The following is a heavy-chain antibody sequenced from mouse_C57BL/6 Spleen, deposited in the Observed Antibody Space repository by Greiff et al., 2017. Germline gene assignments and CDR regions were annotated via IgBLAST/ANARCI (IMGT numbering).Heavy chain of an antibody. CDR3: ASPLYGSSPWFAY. Sequence: QVQLQQSGAELVKPGASVKISCTASGYAFSSYWMNWVKQRPGKGLEWIGQIYPGDGDTNYNGKFKGKATLTADKSSSAAYMQLSSLTSEDSAVYFCASPLYGSSPWFAYWGQGTLVTVSA. J-gene: IGHJ3*01. D-gene: IGHD1-1*01. CDR2: IYPGDGDT. CDR1: GYAFSSYW. V-gene: IGHV1-80*01.